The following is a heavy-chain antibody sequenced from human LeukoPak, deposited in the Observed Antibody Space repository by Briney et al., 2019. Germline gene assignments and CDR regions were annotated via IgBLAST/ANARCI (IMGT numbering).Heavy chain of an antibody. V-gene: IGHV3-23*01. CDR3: AKDSVGATTVEYFQH. CDR1: GFTFSSYA. D-gene: IGHD1-26*01. Sequence: PGGSLRLSCAASGFTFSSYAMSWVRQAPGKGLEWVSAISGSGGSTYYADSVKGRFTISRDNSKNTLYLQMNRLRAEDTAVYYCAKDSVGATTVEYFQHWGQGTLVTVSS. J-gene: IGHJ1*01. CDR2: ISGSGGST.